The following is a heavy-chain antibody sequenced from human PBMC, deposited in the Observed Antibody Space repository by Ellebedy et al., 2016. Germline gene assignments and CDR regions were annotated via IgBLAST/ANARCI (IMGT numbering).Heavy chain of an antibody. CDR1: GYTFTSYG. Sequence: ASVKVSCXASGYTFTSYGISWVRQAPGQGLEWMGWISAYNGNTNYAQKLQGRVTMTRNTSISTAYMELSSLRSEDTAVYYCARGREDSGSYYYYYYMDVWGKGTTVTVSS. J-gene: IGHJ6*03. D-gene: IGHD1-26*01. CDR3: ARGREDSGSYYYYYYMDV. V-gene: IGHV1-18*01. CDR2: ISAYNGNT.